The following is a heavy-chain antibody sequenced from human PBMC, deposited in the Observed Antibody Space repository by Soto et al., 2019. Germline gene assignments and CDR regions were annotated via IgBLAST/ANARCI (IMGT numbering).Heavy chain of an antibody. J-gene: IGHJ5*02. CDR2: IIPIFGTA. D-gene: IGHD1-26*01. CDR3: ARGATFNIDDLVKGFDP. CDR1: GGTFSSYA. V-gene: IGHV1-69*06. Sequence: SVKVSCKASGGTFSSYAISWVLQAPGQGLEWMGGIIPIFGTANYAQKFQGRVTITADKSTSTAYMELSSLRSEDTAVYYCARGATFNIDDLVKGFDPWGPGLRVTGSS.